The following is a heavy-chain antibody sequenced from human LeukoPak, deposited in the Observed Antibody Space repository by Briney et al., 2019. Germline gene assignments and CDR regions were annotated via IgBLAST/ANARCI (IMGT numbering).Heavy chain of an antibody. D-gene: IGHD6-13*01. CDR3: ARGYVAAAGLDYYYYYMDV. CDR2: IYHSGST. V-gene: IGHV4-38-2*02. CDR1: GYSISSGYY. Sequence: SETLSLTCTVSGYSISSGYYWGWIRQPPGKGLEWIGSIYHSGSTYYNPSLKSRVTISVDTSENQFSLKLSSVTAADTAVYYCARGYVAAAGLDYYYYYMDVWGKGTTVTVSS. J-gene: IGHJ6*03.